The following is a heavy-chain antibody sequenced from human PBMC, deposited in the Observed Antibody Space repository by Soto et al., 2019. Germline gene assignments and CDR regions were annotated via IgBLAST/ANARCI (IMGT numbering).Heavy chain of an antibody. J-gene: IGHJ6*02. D-gene: IGHD3-10*01. CDR2: INSDGSST. Sequence: EVQLVESGGGLVQPGGSLRLSCAASGFTFITYWIHWVRQAPGKGLVWVSRINSDGSSTNYADSVKGRFTISRANANNTLFLQMNSLRAEDTAVYYCARDRWGGGRDMDVWGQGTTVTVSS. V-gene: IGHV3-74*01. CDR1: GFTFITYW. CDR3: ARDRWGGGRDMDV.